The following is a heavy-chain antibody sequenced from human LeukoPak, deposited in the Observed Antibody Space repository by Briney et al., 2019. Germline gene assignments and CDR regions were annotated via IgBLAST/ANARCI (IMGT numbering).Heavy chain of an antibody. CDR3: TTEFKELGSFFYFYYMDV. V-gene: IGHV3-7*03. D-gene: IGHD3-10*01. Sequence: TGGSLRLSCAASGFTFSNYWMSWVRQAPGKGLEWVANIKPDVSEIYYVDSVKGRFTISRDNAKNYLYLQMNSLRADDTAMYYCTTEFKELGSFFYFYYMDVWGTGTTVTISS. CDR1: GFTFSNYW. J-gene: IGHJ6*03. CDR2: IKPDVSEI.